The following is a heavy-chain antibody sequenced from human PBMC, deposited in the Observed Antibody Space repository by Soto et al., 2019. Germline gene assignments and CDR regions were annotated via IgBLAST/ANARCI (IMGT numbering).Heavy chain of an antibody. J-gene: IGHJ6*03. D-gene: IGHD3-10*01. CDR1: GGTFSSYT. V-gene: IGHV1-69*08. CDR2: IIPILGIA. CDR3: ARERDYGSGSYSYYYYYMDV. Sequence: QVQLVQSGAEVKKPGSSVKVSCKASGGTFSSYTISWVRQAPGQGLEWMGRIIPILGIANYAQKFQGRVTITADKSTSTAYMELSSLRSEDMAVYYCARERDYGSGSYSYYYYYMDVWGKGTTVTVSS.